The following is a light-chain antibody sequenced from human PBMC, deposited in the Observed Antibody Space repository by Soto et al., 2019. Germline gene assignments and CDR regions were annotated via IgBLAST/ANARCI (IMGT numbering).Light chain of an antibody. CDR1: QSVSSN. CDR3: QQYNNWTPMYT. V-gene: IGKV3-15*01. Sequence: EIWMTQSPATLSVSPGERATLSCRASQSVSSNLAWYQQKSGQAPRLLIYGASTRSTGIPARFSGSGSGTEFTLPISSLQYEDFAVYYCQQYNNWTPMYTFGQGTKLEIK. J-gene: IGKJ2*01. CDR2: GAS.